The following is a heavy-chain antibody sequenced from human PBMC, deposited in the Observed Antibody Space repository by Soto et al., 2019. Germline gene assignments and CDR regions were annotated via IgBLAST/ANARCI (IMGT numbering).Heavy chain of an antibody. CDR1: GFSFSSYN. CDR3: ARDRCYDGTCYSASDS. D-gene: IGHD2-15*01. Sequence: EVRLIEAGGGWVQPGGSLRLSCAASGFSFSSYNMDWVRQAPGKRPEGIADISTTSFTIYYADSVKGRFTISRDNDRNSLYLEMNSLRDEDTAVYYCARDRCYDGTCYSASDSWGQGTLVTVSS. V-gene: IGHV3-48*02. CDR2: ISTTSFTI. J-gene: IGHJ5*01.